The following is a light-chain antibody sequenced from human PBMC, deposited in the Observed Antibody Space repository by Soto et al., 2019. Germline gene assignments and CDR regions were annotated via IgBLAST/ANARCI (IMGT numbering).Light chain of an antibody. CDR3: QHYGSSPFT. Sequence: EIVLTQSPGTLSLSPGERATLSCRASQSVSSSYLAWYQQKPGQAPRLLIYGASSRATGIPDMFSGSGSGTDFTLTISRLEPDDVAGYYCQHYGSSPFTFGPGTKVDIK. CDR1: QSVSSSY. V-gene: IGKV3-20*01. CDR2: GAS. J-gene: IGKJ3*01.